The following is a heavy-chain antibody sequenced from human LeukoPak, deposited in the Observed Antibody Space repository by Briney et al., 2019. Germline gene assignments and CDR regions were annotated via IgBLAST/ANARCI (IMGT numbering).Heavy chain of an antibody. D-gene: IGHD3-10*01. J-gene: IGHJ4*02. V-gene: IGHV4-61*02. CDR1: GGSISSGSYY. CDR2: IYTSGST. CDR3: ARRGPTLYGSGSYYNEPFDY. Sequence: SETLSLTCTVSGGSISSGSYYWSWIRQPAGKGLEWIGRIYTSGSTNYNPSLKSRVTISVDTSKNQFSLKLSSVTAADTAVYYCARRGPTLYGSGSYYNEPFDYWGQGTLVTVSS.